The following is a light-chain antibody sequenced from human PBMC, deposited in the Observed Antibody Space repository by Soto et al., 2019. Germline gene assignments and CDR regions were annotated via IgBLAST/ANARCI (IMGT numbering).Light chain of an antibody. V-gene: IGLV2-14*03. Sequence: SALTQPASVSGSPGQSITISCTGTSGDVGGYDYVSWYQQHPGKAPKLMIYDVSNRPSGVSNRFSGSKSGNTASLTISGLQAEDEGDYYCSSYSSSSSVVFGGGTKLTVL. CDR2: DVS. CDR3: SSYSSSSSVV. J-gene: IGLJ2*01. CDR1: SGDVGGYDY.